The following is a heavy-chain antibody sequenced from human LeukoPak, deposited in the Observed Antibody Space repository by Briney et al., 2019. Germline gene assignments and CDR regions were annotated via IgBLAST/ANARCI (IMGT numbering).Heavy chain of an antibody. V-gene: IGHV3-23*01. CDR3: AKAWWGVPAAHDY. CDR2: ISGSGGST. J-gene: IGHJ4*02. Sequence: PGGSLRLSCAASGFTFSSYAMSWVRQAPGKGLEWVSGISGSGGSTYYADSVKGRFTISRDNSKSTLYLQMNSLRAEDTAGYYCAKAWWGVPAAHDYWGQGTLVTVSS. D-gene: IGHD2-2*01. CDR1: GFTFSSYA.